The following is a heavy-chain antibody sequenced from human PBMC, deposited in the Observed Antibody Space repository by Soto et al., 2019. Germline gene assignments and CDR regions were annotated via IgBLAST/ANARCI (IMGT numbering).Heavy chain of an antibody. CDR2: IYWNDDK. D-gene: IGHD6-13*01. J-gene: IGHJ4*02. CDR3: ALYRYSSSWYDANY. Sequence: QITLKESGPTLVKPTQTLTLTCTFSGFSLSTSGVGVGWIRQPLGKALEWLALIYWNDDKRYSPSLKSRLNITKDTSQNQVVLTMTNMDPVDTATYYCALYRYSSSWYDANYWGQGTLVTVSS. CDR1: GFSLSTSGVG. V-gene: IGHV2-5*01.